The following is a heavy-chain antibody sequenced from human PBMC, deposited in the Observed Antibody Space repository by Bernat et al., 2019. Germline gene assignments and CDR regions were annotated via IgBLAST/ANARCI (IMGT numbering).Heavy chain of an antibody. V-gene: IGHV3-33*06. CDR1: GFTFSSYG. CDR3: ANDFWSGYTNPGNYYYGMDV. J-gene: IGHJ6*02. D-gene: IGHD3-3*01. CDR2: IWYDGSNK. Sequence: QVQLVESGGGVVQPGRSLRLSCAASGFTFSSYGMHWVRQAPGKGLEWVAVIWYDGSNKYYADSVKGRFTISRDNSKNTLYLQMNSLRAEDTAVYYCANDFWSGYTNPGNYYYGMDVWGQGTTVTVSS.